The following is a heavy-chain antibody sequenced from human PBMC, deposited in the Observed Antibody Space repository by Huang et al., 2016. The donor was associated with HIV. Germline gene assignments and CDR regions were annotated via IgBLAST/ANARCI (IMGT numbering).Heavy chain of an antibody. J-gene: IGHJ3*02. CDR2: IYYSGRT. Sequence: QLQLQGSGPGLVKPSETLSLTCTVSGGSITSSSYYWGWIRQPPGKGLEWVGRIYYSGRTDYNPSLKVRVTVSVDTSKNQCSLKLSSVTAADTAVYYCARHFSYYDSSGYTPWDAFDIWGQGTMVTVSS. V-gene: IGHV4-39*01. CDR1: GGSITSSSYY. CDR3: ARHFSYYDSSGYTPWDAFDI. D-gene: IGHD3-22*01.